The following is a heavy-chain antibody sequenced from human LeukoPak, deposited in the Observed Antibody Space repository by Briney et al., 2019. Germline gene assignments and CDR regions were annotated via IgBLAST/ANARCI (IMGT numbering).Heavy chain of an antibody. D-gene: IGHD1-14*01. V-gene: IGHV3-53*01. CDR1: GFTVSSNY. J-gene: IGHJ6*03. Sequence: GGSLRLSCAASGFTVSSNYMSWVRQAPGKGLEWVSVIYSGGSTYYADSVKGRFTISRDNSKNTLYLQMNSLRAEDTAVYYCARNRYKNTLYYYMDVWGKGTTVTVSS. CDR2: IYSGGST. CDR3: ARNRYKNTLYYYMDV.